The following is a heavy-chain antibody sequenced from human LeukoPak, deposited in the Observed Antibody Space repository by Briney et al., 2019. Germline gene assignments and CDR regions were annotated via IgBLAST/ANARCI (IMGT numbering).Heavy chain of an antibody. D-gene: IGHD1-26*01. CDR1: GFTVSSNY. CDR2: IYSSGNT. Sequence: GGSLRLSCAASGFTVSSNYMSWVRQAPGKGLEWVSIIYSSGNTYYADSVKGRFTISRDTSKNTLYLQMNSLGAEDTAFYYCAREVGATRGLDPWGQGTLVTVSS. CDR3: AREVGATRGLDP. V-gene: IGHV3-53*01. J-gene: IGHJ5*02.